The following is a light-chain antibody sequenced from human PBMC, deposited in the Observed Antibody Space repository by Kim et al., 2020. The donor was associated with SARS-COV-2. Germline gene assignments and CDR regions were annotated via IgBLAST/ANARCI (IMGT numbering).Light chain of an antibody. CDR3: NSRDSNNNVL. CDR2: GKN. V-gene: IGLV3-19*01. J-gene: IGLJ2*01. CDR1: SLRSYY. Sequence: VALGQTVRITCQGDSLRSYYATWYQQKPEQAPILVIYGKNNRPSGIPGRFSGSSSGNTAPLTITGTQAGDEADYYCNSRDSNNNVLFGGGTRLTVL.